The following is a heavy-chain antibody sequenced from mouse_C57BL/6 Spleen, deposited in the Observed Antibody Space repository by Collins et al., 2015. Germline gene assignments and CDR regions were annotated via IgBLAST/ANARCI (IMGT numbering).Heavy chain of an antibody. CDR1: GFSLTSYG. CDR3: ARILYAMDY. J-gene: IGHJ4*01. Sequence: QVQLKESGPGLVAPSQSLSTTCTVSGFSLTSYGVHWVRQPPGKGLEWLGVIWAGGSTNYNSALMSRLSISKDNSKSQVFLKMNSLQTDDTAMYYCARILYAMDYWGQGTSVTVSS. V-gene: IGHV2-9*02. CDR2: IWAGGST.